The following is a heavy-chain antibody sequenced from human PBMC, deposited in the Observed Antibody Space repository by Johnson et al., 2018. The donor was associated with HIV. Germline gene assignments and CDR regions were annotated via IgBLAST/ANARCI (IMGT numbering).Heavy chain of an antibody. D-gene: IGHD6-6*01. Sequence: VQLVESGGGLVQPGGSLRLSCVASGFTFDDYAMHWVRQSPGTGLERVSGISWNSGSIGYADSVKGRFTISRDNAKNSLYLQMNSLRAEDTALYYCARDRYSSSSGAFDIWGQGTMVTVSS. CDR1: GFTFDDYA. CDR3: ARDRYSSSSGAFDI. V-gene: IGHV3-9*01. CDR2: ISWNSGSI. J-gene: IGHJ3*02.